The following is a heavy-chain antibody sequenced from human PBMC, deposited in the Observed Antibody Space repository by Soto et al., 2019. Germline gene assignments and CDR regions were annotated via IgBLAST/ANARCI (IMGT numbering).Heavy chain of an antibody. CDR3: AKDPYDSSGYYHDY. CDR2: ISGSGGST. CDR1: GFTFSSYA. J-gene: IGHJ4*02. V-gene: IGHV3-23*01. Sequence: GGSLRLSCAASGFTFSSYAMSWVRQAPGKGLEWVSAISGSGGSTYSADSVKGRFTISRDNSKNTMFPQMNSLRAEDTAVYYCAKDPYDSSGYYHDYWGQGTLVTVSS. D-gene: IGHD3-22*01.